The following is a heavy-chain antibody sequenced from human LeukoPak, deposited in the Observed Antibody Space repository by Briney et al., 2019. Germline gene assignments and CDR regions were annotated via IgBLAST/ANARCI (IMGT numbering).Heavy chain of an antibody. J-gene: IGHJ4*02. CDR2: MNPNSGNT. D-gene: IGHD4-23*01. CDR3: ARSRRGYGGAIYF. Sequence: ASVKVSCKASGYTFTSYDINWVRQAPGQGLEWMGWMNPNSGNTGYAQKFQGRVTITRNTSISTAYMELSSLRSEDTAVYYCARSRRGYGGAIYFCGQGTLCSVSS. CDR1: GYTFTSYD. V-gene: IGHV1-8*03.